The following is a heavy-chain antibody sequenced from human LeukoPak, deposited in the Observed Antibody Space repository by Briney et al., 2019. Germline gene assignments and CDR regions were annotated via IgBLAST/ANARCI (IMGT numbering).Heavy chain of an antibody. CDR3: ARSYGPSPDFDY. Sequence: PGGSLRLSCAASGFTVSRHWMHWVRQAPGKGLVWISRINSDGRVTDYADFVKGRFTISRDNAKNSLYLQMNSLRAADTAVYYCARSYGPSPDFDYWGQGTLVTVSS. V-gene: IGHV3-74*01. J-gene: IGHJ4*02. CDR2: INSDGRVT. D-gene: IGHD3-10*01. CDR1: GFTVSRHW.